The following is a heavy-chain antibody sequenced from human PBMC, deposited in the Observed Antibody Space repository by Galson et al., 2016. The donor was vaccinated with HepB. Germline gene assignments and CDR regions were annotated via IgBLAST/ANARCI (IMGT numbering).Heavy chain of an antibody. Sequence: SLRLSCAASGFTFSRAWMSWVRQAPGEGLEWVGHVKGKIDGGTIDYAAPVKGRFTISRDDSRNTFYLQMNSLKTEDTAVYYCTTHFYRQGFDNWGQGTLVTVSP. D-gene: IGHD3-16*02. V-gene: IGHV3-15*07. J-gene: IGHJ4*02. CDR1: GFTFSRAW. CDR3: TTHFYRQGFDN. CDR2: VKGKIDGGTI.